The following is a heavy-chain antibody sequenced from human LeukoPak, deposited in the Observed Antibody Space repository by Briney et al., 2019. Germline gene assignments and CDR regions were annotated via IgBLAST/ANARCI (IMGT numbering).Heavy chain of an antibody. J-gene: IGHJ4*02. CDR1: GFTVSSYP. V-gene: IGHV3-23*01. CDR2: INSGGENT. CDR3: AKYPKTTVTGRDFDY. Sequence: GGSLRLSCAASGFTVSSYPMTWVRQSPGKGLEWVSSINSGGENTDYADSVKGRFTISRDNSKSTLYLQMNSLRAEDTAVYYCAKYPKTTVTGRDFDYWGQGTRVSVSS. D-gene: IGHD3-9*01.